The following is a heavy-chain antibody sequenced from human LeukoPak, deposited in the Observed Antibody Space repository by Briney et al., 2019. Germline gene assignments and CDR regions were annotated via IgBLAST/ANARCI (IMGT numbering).Heavy chain of an antibody. D-gene: IGHD2-8*01. CDR3: ARGRLTREMLPLGY. CDR2: IYDSAST. CDR1: GGSISSYF. Sequence: SETLSLTCTVSGGSISSYFWSWIRQPPGKGLEWIGYIYDSASTNYNPSLRSRVTISVDTSKNQFPLKLRSVTAADTAVYYCARGRLTREMLPLGYWGQGTLVTVSS. J-gene: IGHJ4*02. V-gene: IGHV4-59*01.